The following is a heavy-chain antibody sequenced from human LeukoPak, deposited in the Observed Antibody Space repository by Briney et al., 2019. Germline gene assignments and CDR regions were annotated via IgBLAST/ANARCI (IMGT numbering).Heavy chain of an antibody. D-gene: IGHD6-13*01. CDR3: ASHGSPKLIATSGHPPLGWFDP. CDR2: IIPISGKP. Sequence: SVKVSCKASGGTFSSYGISWVRQAPGQGLDWMGGIIPISGKPNYAQKFQGRVTITTDESTSTAYMEMSSLRSEDTAVYYCASHGSPKLIATSGHPPLGWFDPWGQGTLVTVSS. CDR1: GGTFSSYG. J-gene: IGHJ5*02. V-gene: IGHV1-69*05.